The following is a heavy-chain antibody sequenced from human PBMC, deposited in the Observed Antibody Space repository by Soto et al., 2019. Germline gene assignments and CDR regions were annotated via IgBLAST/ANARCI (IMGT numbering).Heavy chain of an antibody. D-gene: IGHD5-18*01. Sequence: SETLSLTCAVYGGSFSGYYWSWIRQPPGKGLEWIGEINHSGSTNYNPSLKSRVTISVDTSKNQFSLKLSSVTAADTAVYYCGVGRDGTRYRYGLQRDENWFDPWGQGTLVTVSS. CDR3: GVGRDGTRYRYGLQRDENWFDP. J-gene: IGHJ5*02. V-gene: IGHV4-34*01. CDR2: INHSGST. CDR1: GGSFSGYY.